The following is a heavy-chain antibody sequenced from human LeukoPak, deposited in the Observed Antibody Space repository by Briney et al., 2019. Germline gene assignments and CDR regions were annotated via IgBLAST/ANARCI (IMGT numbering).Heavy chain of an antibody. J-gene: IGHJ4*02. CDR1: GGSVSSGDYY. V-gene: IGHV4-30-4*01. Sequence: PSETLSLTCTVSGGSVSSGDYYWSWIRQPPGKGLEWIGYIYYSGSTYYNPSLKSRVTISVDTSKNQFSLKLSSVTAADTAVYYCARDLLNEGNHLDYWGQGTLVTVSS. CDR2: IYYSGST. D-gene: IGHD4-23*01. CDR3: ARDLLNEGNHLDY.